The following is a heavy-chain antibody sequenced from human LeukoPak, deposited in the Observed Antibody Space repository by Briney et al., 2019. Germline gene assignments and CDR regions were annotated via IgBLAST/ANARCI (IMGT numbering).Heavy chain of an antibody. V-gene: IGHV1-18*01. CDR3: ARDLAVADAFDI. Sequence: ASVKVSCKASGYTFTSYGISWVRQAPGQGLEWMGWISAYSGNTNYAQKLQGRVTMTTDTSTSTAYMELRSLRSDDTAVYYCARDLAVADAFDIWGQGTMVTVSS. CDR2: ISAYSGNT. CDR1: GYTFTSYG. J-gene: IGHJ3*02. D-gene: IGHD6-19*01.